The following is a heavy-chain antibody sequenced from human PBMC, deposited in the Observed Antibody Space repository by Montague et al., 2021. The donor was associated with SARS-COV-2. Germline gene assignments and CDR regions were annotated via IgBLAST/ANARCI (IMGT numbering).Heavy chain of an antibody. D-gene: IGHD2-21*02. CDR1: GDSISSSSSY. CDR3: ARHARGGRCSSCFDS. J-gene: IGHJ5*01. V-gene: IGHV4-39*01. Sequence: SETLSLTCTVSGDSISSSSSYWSWIRQPPGKGLEWIGCIYYTGSPKYNPPLKSRVTISVDTSKNQFSLKLSSVTAADTAVYYCARHARGGRCSSCFDSWGQGTLVTVSS. CDR2: IYYTGSP.